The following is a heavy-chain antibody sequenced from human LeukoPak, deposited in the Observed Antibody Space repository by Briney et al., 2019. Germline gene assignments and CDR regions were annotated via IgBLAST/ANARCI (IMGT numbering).Heavy chain of an antibody. CDR1: GYTFTSYG. Sequence: GASVKVSCEASGYTFTSYGISWVRQAPGQGLEWMGWISAYNGNTNYAQKLQGRVTMTTDTSTSTAYMELRSLRSDDTAVYYCARDNEWELSYYFDYWGQGTLVTVSS. J-gene: IGHJ4*02. V-gene: IGHV1-18*01. CDR2: ISAYNGNT. D-gene: IGHD1-26*01. CDR3: ARDNEWELSYYFDY.